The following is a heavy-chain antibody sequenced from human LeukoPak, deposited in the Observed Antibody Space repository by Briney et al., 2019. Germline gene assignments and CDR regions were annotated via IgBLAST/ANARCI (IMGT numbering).Heavy chain of an antibody. CDR3: ARQPSSGWYPWDYYYMDV. V-gene: IGHV4-39*01. CDR1: GGSISSSSYY. D-gene: IGHD6-19*01. CDR2: IYYSGST. Sequence: PSETLSLTCTVSGGSISSSSYYWGWIRQPPGKGLEWIGSIYYSGSTYYNPSLKSRVTIPVDTSKNQFSLKLSSVTAADTAVYYCARQPSSGWYPWDYYYMDVWGKGTTVTISS. J-gene: IGHJ6*03.